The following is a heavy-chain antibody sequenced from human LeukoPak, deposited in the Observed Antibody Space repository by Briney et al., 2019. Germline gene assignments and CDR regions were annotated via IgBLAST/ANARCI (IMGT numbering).Heavy chain of an antibody. CDR3: ARDYGDSRNAFDI. D-gene: IGHD4-17*01. J-gene: IGHJ3*02. Sequence: ASVKVSCKASGYTFTGYYMHWVRQAPGQGLEWMGWINPNSGGTNYAQKFQGWVTMTRDTSISTAYMELSRLRSDDTAVYYCARDYGDSRNAFDIWGQGTMVTVSP. V-gene: IGHV1-2*04. CDR2: INPNSGGT. CDR1: GYTFTGYY.